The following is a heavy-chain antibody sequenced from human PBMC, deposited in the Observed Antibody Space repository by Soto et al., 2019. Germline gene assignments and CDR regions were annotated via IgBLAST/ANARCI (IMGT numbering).Heavy chain of an antibody. CDR1: GFAFNDYW. CDR2: IRGDGSGS. CDR3: ARVTTRRAGMGGDY. Sequence: EVQLVESGGGLVQPGGSLTLSCSASGFAFNDYWMHWVRQAPGKGLVWVSRIRGDGSGSNYADSVKGRFTISRDNAKNRVYVQMNSLRDGDTAVEFCARVTTRRAGMGGDYWGQGTPVTVSS. V-gene: IGHV3-74*01. D-gene: IGHD4-17*01. J-gene: IGHJ4*02.